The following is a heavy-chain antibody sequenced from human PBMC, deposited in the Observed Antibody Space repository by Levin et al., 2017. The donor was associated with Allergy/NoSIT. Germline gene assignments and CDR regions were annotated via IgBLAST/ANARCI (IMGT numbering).Heavy chain of an antibody. CDR3: ARIDYDILRDNMAMDG. Sequence: SETLSLTCTVSGGSISSGGYYWSWIRQHPGKGLEWIGYIYYSGSTYYNPSLKSRVTISVDTSKNQFSLKLSSVTAADTAVYYCARIDYDILRDNMAMDGWGQGTTVTVSS. CDR2: IYYSGST. J-gene: IGHJ6*02. CDR1: GGSISSGGYY. D-gene: IGHD3-9*01. V-gene: IGHV4-31*03.